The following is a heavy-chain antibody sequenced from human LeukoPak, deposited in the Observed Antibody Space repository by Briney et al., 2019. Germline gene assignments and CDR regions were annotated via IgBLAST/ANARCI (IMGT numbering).Heavy chain of an antibody. CDR1: GFTFSSYS. D-gene: IGHD6-13*01. V-gene: IGHV3-21*01. Sequence: GGSLRLSCAASGFTFSSYSMNWVRQAPGKGLEWVSSISGSSSYIYYADSVKGRFTISRDNAKNSLYLQMNSLRAEDTAVYYCASSLPRYSSSWYLFNYWGQGTLVTVSS. CDR2: ISGSSSYI. J-gene: IGHJ4*02. CDR3: ASSLPRYSSSWYLFNY.